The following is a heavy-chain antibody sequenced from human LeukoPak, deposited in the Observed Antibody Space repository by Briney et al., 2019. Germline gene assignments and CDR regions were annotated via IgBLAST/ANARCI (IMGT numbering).Heavy chain of an antibody. Sequence: GGSLRLSCAASGFTFDDYAMHWVGQAPGKGREGVSLISWGGGSTYYADSVKGRFTISRDNSKNSLYLHMNSLRAEDTALYYCAKDRSGNSYGHFDYWGQGTLVTVSS. CDR1: GFTFDDYA. V-gene: IGHV3-43D*04. D-gene: IGHD3-10*01. CDR2: ISWGGGST. J-gene: IGHJ4*02. CDR3: AKDRSGNSYGHFDY.